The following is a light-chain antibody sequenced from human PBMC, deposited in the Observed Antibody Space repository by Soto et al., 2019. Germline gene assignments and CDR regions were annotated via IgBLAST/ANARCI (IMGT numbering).Light chain of an antibody. J-gene: IGKJ1*01. V-gene: IGKV1-6*01. CDR2: SAS. CDR3: LQDYSYPRT. CDR1: QGIRND. Sequence: ANQMTQSPSSLSASVGDRVIITCRASQGIRNDLGWYQDKPGKAPKLLIYSASSLQTEVPSRFSGSGSGTYFTLTITSLQPEDSATYYCLQDYSYPRTFGQGTKVEIK.